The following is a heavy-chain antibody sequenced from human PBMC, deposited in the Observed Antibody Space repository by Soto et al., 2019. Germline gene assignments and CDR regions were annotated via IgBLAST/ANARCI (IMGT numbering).Heavy chain of an antibody. CDR2: IIPILGIA. CDR1: GGTFSSYT. Sequence: QVQLVQSGAEVKKPGSSVKVSCKASGGTFSSYTISWVRQAPGQGLEWMGRIIPILGIANYAQKFQGRVTMTADKSTSTAYMELSSLRSEDTALYYCARVYTAMDLSDFDYWGQGTLVTVSS. D-gene: IGHD5-18*01. V-gene: IGHV1-69*02. J-gene: IGHJ4*02. CDR3: ARVYTAMDLSDFDY.